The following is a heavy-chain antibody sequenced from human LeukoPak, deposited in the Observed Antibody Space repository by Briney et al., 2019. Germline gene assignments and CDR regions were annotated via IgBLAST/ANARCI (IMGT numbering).Heavy chain of an antibody. D-gene: IGHD1-26*01. V-gene: IGHV1-2*02. J-gene: IGHJ5*02. CDR1: GYTFTGYY. Sequence: GASVKVSCKASGYTFTGYYMHWVRQAPGQGLEWMGWINPNSGGTNYAQKFRGRVTMTRDTSISTAYMELSRLRSDDTAVYYCARGSGNPGVGFDPWGQGTLVTVSS. CDR2: INPNSGGT. CDR3: ARGSGNPGVGFDP.